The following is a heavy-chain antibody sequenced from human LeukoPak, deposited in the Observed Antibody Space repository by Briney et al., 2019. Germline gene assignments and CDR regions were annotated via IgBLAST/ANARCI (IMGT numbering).Heavy chain of an antibody. CDR3: ARALRGYSGYGYGGGYYFDY. CDR2: IIPIFGTA. D-gene: IGHD5-12*01. CDR1: GYTFTNYY. J-gene: IGHJ4*02. V-gene: IGHV1-69*13. Sequence: ASVKVSCKASGYTFTNYYMHWVRQAPGQGLEWMGGIIPIFGTANYAQKFQGRVTITADESTSTAYMELSSLRSEDTAVYYCARALRGYSGYGYGGGYYFDYWGQGTLVTVSS.